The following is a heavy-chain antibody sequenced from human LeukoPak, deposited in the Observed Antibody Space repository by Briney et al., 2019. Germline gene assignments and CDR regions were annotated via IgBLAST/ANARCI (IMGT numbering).Heavy chain of an antibody. J-gene: IGHJ4*02. V-gene: IGHV3-43*02. CDR2: ISEDGGST. D-gene: IGHD1-26*01. Sequence: PGGSLRLSCAASGFSFDDYAMHWVRQAPGKGLEWVSLISEDGGSTLYADSLKGRFTISRDNSKNSLYLQMNSLRTDDTALYYCAKDLNGVVGASIDWGQGTLVTVSS. CDR1: GFSFDDYA. CDR3: AKDLNGVVGASID.